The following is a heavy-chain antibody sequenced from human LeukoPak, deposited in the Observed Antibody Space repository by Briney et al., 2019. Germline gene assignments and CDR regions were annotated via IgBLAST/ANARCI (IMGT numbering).Heavy chain of an antibody. D-gene: IGHD1-26*01. CDR3: ARDGLGGSYYSFDY. Sequence: GASVKVPCKASGGTFSSYAISWVRQAPGQGLEWMGWINAGNGNTKYSQKFQGRVTITRDTSASTAYMELSSRRSEDTAVYYCARDGLGGSYYSFDYWGQGTLVTVSS. CDR2: INAGNGNT. J-gene: IGHJ4*02. CDR1: GGTFSSYA. V-gene: IGHV1-3*01.